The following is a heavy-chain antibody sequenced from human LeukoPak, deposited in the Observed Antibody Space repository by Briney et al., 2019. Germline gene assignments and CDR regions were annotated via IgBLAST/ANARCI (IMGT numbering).Heavy chain of an antibody. CDR3: ARGTVGYCSGGSCQGWFDP. CDR1: GGSISSISYY. Sequence: SETLSLTCTVSGGSISSISYYWGWIRQPPGKGLEWIGSMYYSGSTYYNPSLKSRVTISVDTSKNQFSLKLSSVTAADTAVYYCARGTVGYCSGGSCQGWFDPWGQGTLVTVSS. CDR2: MYYSGST. J-gene: IGHJ5*02. D-gene: IGHD2-15*01. V-gene: IGHV4-39*01.